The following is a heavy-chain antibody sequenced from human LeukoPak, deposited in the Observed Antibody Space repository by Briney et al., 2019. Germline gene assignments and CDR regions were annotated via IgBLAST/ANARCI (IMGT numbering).Heavy chain of an antibody. CDR1: GYSLINHW. CDR3: ARQGSYDNSGYSFDY. J-gene: IGHJ4*02. Sequence: GESLKISCKASGYSLINHWIGWVRQMPGKGLDWMGIIYPGNADATYSPSFQGQVTLSADKSTTTVYLPWSSLKASDTAMYYCARQGSYDNSGYSFDYWGQGTLVTVSS. D-gene: IGHD3-22*01. CDR2: IYPGNADA. V-gene: IGHV5-51*01.